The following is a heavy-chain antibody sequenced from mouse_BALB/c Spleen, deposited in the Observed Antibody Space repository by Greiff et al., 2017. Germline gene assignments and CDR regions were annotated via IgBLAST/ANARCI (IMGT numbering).Heavy chain of an antibody. CDR1: GYTFTDYW. J-gene: IGHJ4*01. CDR2: IDTSDSYT. V-gene: IGHV1-69*01. Sequence: QVQLQQPGAELVMPGASVKMSCKASGYTFTDYWMHWVKQRPGQGLEWIGAIDTSDSYTSYNQKFKGKATLTVDESSSTAYMQLSSLTSEDSAVYYCERPNYYGRSYARDYGGQGTSVTVSS. CDR3: ERPNYYGRSYARDY. D-gene: IGHD1-1*01.